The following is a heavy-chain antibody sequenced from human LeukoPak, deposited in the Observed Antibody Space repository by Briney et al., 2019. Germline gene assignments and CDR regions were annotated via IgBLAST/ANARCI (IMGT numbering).Heavy chain of an antibody. Sequence: ASVKVSCTPSGYTFTGYYMHWMRQAPGQGLEWMGWIDLYSGGTKYAQKFQGRVTLTRDTSISTAYMELSRLRFDDTAVYYCASWAGGHEPVASFDYWGQGTLVTVS. CDR2: IDLYSGGT. CDR3: ASWAGGHEPVASFDY. D-gene: IGHD1-14*01. J-gene: IGHJ4*02. V-gene: IGHV1-2*02. CDR1: GYTFTGYY.